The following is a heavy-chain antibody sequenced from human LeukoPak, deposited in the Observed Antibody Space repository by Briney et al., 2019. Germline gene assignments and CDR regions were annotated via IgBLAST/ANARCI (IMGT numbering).Heavy chain of an antibody. CDR1: GGSFSGYC. CDR3: ARVPSNYYDSSGYYLGFDY. Sequence: SETLSLTCAVYGGSFSGYCWSWIRQPPGKGLEWIGEINHSGSTNYNPSLKSRVTISVDTSKNQFSLKLSSVTAADTAVFYCARVPSNYYDSSGYYLGFDYWGQGTLVTVSS. CDR2: INHSGST. J-gene: IGHJ4*02. V-gene: IGHV4-34*01. D-gene: IGHD3-22*01.